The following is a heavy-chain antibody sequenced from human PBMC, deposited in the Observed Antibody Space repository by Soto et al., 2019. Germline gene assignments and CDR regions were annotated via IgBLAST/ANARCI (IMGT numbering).Heavy chain of an antibody. CDR1: GFTFSNAY. CDR2: IKSKIDGETT. CDR3: GIPGMAVGYTFGY. Sequence: EVQLVESGGNLVQPGGSLRLACVGSGFTFSNAYMNWVRQAPGKGLEWVGRIKSKIDGETTDYAAPVKGRFTISRDNSKNTLYLQVSSLKSEDTAVYYCGIPGMAVGYTFGYLGQGTLVTVSS. V-gene: IGHV3-15*01. D-gene: IGHD6-19*01. J-gene: IGHJ4*02.